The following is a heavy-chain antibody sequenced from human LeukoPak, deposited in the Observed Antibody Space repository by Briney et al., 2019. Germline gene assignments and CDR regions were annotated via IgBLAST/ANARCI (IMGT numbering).Heavy chain of an antibody. J-gene: IGHJ3*02. Sequence: SETLSLTCTVSGGSISSYYWSWIRQPPGEGLEWIGYIYYSGSTNYNPSLKSRVTISVDTSKNQFSLKLSSVTAADTAVYYCARVGKDNDYVWGSYRPGAFDIWGQGTMVTVSS. CDR3: ARVGKDNDYVWGSYRPGAFDI. CDR2: IYYSGST. CDR1: GGSISSYY. D-gene: IGHD3-16*02. V-gene: IGHV4-59*01.